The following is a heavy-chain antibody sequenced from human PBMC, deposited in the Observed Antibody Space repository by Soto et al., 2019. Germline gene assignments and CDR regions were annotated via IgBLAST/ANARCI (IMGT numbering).Heavy chain of an antibody. D-gene: IGHD3-9*01. J-gene: IGHJ4*02. CDR3: ARDVSYDILTGSMGFDY. CDR1: GGSISSGDYY. V-gene: IGHV4-30-4*01. Sequence: QVQLQESGPGLVKPSQTLSLTCTVSGGSISSGDYYWSWIRQPPGKGLEWIGYIYYSGSTYYNPSLKCRVTRSVDTSKNQFSLKLSSVTAADTAVYYCARDVSYDILTGSMGFDYWGQGTLVTVSS. CDR2: IYYSGST.